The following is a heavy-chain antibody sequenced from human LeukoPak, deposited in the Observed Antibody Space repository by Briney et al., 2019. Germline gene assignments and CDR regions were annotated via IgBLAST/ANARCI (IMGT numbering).Heavy chain of an antibody. D-gene: IGHD2-2*01. V-gene: IGHV3-7*04. J-gene: IGHJ4*02. CDR2: IKQDGSEK. CDR1: GFTFSGYW. CDR3: ARGVKPGASSFAY. Sequence: PGGSLRLSCAASGFTFSGYWMTWVRQAPGKGLDWVANIKQDGSEKYYVDSVKGRFTISRDNAKNSLYLQMYSLRVDDTAVYYCARGVKPGASSFAYWGQGTLVTVSS.